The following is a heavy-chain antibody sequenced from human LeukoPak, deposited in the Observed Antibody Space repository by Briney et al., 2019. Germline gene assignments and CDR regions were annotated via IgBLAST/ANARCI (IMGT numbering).Heavy chain of an antibody. CDR3: ANPYYDSSGYPAYFDY. CDR1: GFTFSSYG. V-gene: IGHV3-30*02. D-gene: IGHD3-22*01. J-gene: IGHJ4*02. Sequence: GGSLRLSCAASGFTFSSYGMHWVRQAPGKGLEWVAFIRYDGSNEYYADSVKGRFTISRGNSKDTLYLQMNSLRAEDTAVYYCANPYYDSSGYPAYFDYWGQGTLVTVSS. CDR2: IRYDGSNE.